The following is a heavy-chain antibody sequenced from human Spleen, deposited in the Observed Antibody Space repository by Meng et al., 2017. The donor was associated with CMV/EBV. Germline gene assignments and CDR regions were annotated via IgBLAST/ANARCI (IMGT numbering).Heavy chain of an antibody. J-gene: IGHJ3*02. V-gene: IGHV3-53*05. CDR2: LHAAGDT. D-gene: IGHD3-3*01. CDR1: GFSVNTNY. CDR3: ARVHYLTISSQVGAFDI. Sequence: GGSLRLSCAASGFSVNTNYMGWVRQAPGKGLEWVSLLHAAGDTYYADSVKGRFTISSDNSKNMLYLQMNSLRVEDTAVYYCARVHYLTISSQVGAFDIWGQGTMVTVSS.